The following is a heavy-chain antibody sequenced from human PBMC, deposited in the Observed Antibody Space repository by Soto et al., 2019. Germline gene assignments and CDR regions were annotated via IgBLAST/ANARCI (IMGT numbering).Heavy chain of an antibody. V-gene: IGHV4-59*01. CDR3: ARETRRGYCRGGSCYLTFDY. Sequence: ASETLSLTCTVSGGSISSYYWSWIRQPPGKGLEWIGYIYYSGSTNYNPSLKSRVTISVDTSKNQFSLKLSSVTAADTAEYYSARETRRGYCRGGSCYLTFDYWGQGTLVTVSS. CDR2: IYYSGST. CDR1: GGSISSYY. D-gene: IGHD2-15*01. J-gene: IGHJ4*02.